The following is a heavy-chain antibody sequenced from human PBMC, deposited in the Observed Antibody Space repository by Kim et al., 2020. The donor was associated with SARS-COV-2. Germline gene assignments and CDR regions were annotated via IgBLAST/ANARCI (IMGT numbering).Heavy chain of an antibody. Sequence: ADSVQGRFTTSRDNAKNSLYLQMNSLRAEDTAVYYCASGFSGWELLSGDYWGQGTLVTVSS. CDR3: ASGFSGWELLSGDY. J-gene: IGHJ4*02. D-gene: IGHD1-26*01. V-gene: IGHV3-11*06.